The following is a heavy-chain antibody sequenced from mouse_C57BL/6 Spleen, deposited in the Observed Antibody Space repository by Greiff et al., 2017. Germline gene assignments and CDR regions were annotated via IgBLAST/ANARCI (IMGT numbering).Heavy chain of an antibody. D-gene: IGHD1-1*01. CDR2: INPNYGTT. Sequence: EVQLQESGPELVKPGASVKISCKASGYSFTDYNMNWVKQSNGKSLEWIGVINPNYGTTSYNQKFKGKATLTVDQSSSTAYMQLNSLTSEDSPVYYCASAAYGSSSWFAYWGQGTLVTVSA. CDR3: ASAAYGSSSWFAY. J-gene: IGHJ3*01. CDR1: GYSFTDYN. V-gene: IGHV1-39*01.